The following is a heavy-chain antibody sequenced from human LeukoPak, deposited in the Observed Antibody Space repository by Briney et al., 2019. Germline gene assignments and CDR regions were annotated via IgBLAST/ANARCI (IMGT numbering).Heavy chain of an antibody. J-gene: IGHJ6*03. CDR2: INHSGST. V-gene: IGHV4-34*01. CDR1: GGSFSGYY. Sequence: SETLSLTCAVYGGSFSGYYWSWIRQPPGKGLEWIGEINHSGSTNYNPSLKSRVTISVDTSKNQFSLKLSSVTAADTAVYYCARRTRNYYYMDVWGKGTTVTISS. D-gene: IGHD6-6*01. CDR3: ARRTRNYYYMDV.